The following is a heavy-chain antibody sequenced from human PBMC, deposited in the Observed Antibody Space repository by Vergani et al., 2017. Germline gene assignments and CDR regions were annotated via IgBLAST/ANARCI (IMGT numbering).Heavy chain of an antibody. J-gene: IGHJ6*02. CDR1: GYTFTGYY. CDR2: INPNSGGT. D-gene: IGHD1-7*01. Sequence: QVQLVQSGAEVKKPGASVKVSCKASGYTFTGYYMHWVRQAPGQGLEWMGWINPNSGGTNYAQKFQGRVTMTRDTSISTAYMELSRLRSDDTAVYYCARPGITGTTAHTFHYYYGMDVWGQGTTVTVSS. CDR3: ARPGITGTTAHTFHYYYGMDV. V-gene: IGHV1-2*02.